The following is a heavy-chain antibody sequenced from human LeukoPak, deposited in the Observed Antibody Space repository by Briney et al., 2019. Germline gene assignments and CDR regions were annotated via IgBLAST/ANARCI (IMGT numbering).Heavy chain of an antibody. Sequence: GGSLRLSCAASGFAFSIYGMNWVRQAPGKGLEWLSYISASSGTTFYTDSVKGRFTISRDNAKNSLSLQMNSLRAEDTAVYYCARGHDFSSGTRYFDYWGQGTLVTVSS. CDR1: GFAFSIYG. J-gene: IGHJ4*02. CDR3: ARGHDFSSGTRYFDY. D-gene: IGHD3-3*01. CDR2: ISASSGTT. V-gene: IGHV3-48*01.